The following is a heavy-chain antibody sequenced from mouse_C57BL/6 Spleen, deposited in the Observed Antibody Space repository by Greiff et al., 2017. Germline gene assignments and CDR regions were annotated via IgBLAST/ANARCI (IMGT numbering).Heavy chain of an antibody. CDR2: ISDGGSYT. CDR3: ARDDDSYYAMDY. J-gene: IGHJ4*01. Sequence: EVQRVESGGGLVKPGGSLKLSCAASGFTFSSYAMSWVRQTPEKRLEWVATISDGGSYTYYPDNVKGRFTISRDNAKNNLYLQMSHLKSEDTAMYYCARDDDSYYAMDYWGQGTSVTVSS. D-gene: IGHD2-12*01. CDR1: GFTFSSYA. V-gene: IGHV5-4*01.